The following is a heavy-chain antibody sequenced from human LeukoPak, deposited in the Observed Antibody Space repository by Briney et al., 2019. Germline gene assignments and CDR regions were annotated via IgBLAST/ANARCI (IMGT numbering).Heavy chain of an antibody. CDR2: IYYSGST. J-gene: IGHJ5*02. CDR1: GGSISSGDYY. Sequence: SETLSLTCTVSGGSISSGDYYWSWIRQPPGKGLEWIGYIYYSGSTYYNPSLKSRVTISIDTSKNQFSLRLNSVAAEDTAVYYCARHSNWNAGVDWFDPWGQGTQVTVSS. V-gene: IGHV4-30-4*01. D-gene: IGHD1-20*01. CDR3: ARHSNWNAGVDWFDP.